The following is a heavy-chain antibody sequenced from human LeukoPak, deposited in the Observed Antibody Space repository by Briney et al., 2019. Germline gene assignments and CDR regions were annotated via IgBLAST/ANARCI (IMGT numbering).Heavy chain of an antibody. CDR3: ARNAGGHDY. V-gene: IGHV4-59*01. D-gene: IGHD2-2*01. J-gene: IGHJ4*02. CDR1: GGSISSYY. Sequence: SETLSLTCTVSGGSISSYYWSWIRQPPGKGLEWIGYTYYSGSTNYNPSLKSRVTISVDTSKNQFSLKLSSVTAADTAVYYCARNAGGHDYWGQGTLVTVSS. CDR2: TYYSGST.